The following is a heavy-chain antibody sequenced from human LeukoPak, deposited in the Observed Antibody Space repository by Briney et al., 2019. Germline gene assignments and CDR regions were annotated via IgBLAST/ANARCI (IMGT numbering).Heavy chain of an antibody. V-gene: IGHV3-11*04. J-gene: IGHJ4*02. CDR3: ARDHRPWGSYRPADY. D-gene: IGHD3-16*02. CDR1: GFTFSDYY. CDR2: ISSSGSTI. Sequence: GGSLRLSCAASGFTFSDYYMSWIRQAPGKGLEWVSYISSSGSTIYYADSVKGRFTISRDNAKNSLYLQMNSLRAEDTAVYYCARDHRPWGSYRPADYWGQGTLVTVSS.